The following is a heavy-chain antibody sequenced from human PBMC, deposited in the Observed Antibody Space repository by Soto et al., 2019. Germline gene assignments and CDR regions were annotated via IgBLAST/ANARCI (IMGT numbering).Heavy chain of an antibody. CDR1: GFTFSNYW. Sequence: GGSLRLSCGASGFTFSNYWMHWVRQSPGRRPVWISRINSDGSSTSYADSVKGRFTISRDNAKNTLYLQMNSLTAEDTAVYYCARRIVLIDSLAPGWFEPWGQGTLVTVSS. J-gene: IGHJ5*02. CDR2: INSDGSST. CDR3: ARRIVLIDSLAPGWFEP. D-gene: IGHD2-15*01. V-gene: IGHV3-74*01.